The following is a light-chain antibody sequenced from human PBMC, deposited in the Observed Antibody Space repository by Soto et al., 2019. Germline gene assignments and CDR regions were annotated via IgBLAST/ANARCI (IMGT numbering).Light chain of an antibody. CDR1: SSDIGGYNY. V-gene: IGLV2-14*01. CDR2: EVI. J-gene: IGLJ2*01. CDR3: SSYTSISTLV. Sequence: QSALTQPASVSGSPGQSITISCSGTSSDIGGYNYVSWYQQHPGKAPKLIIYEVIYRPSGVSTRFSGSKSGNTASLTISGLQAEDEADYYCSSYTSISTLVFGGGTKLTVL.